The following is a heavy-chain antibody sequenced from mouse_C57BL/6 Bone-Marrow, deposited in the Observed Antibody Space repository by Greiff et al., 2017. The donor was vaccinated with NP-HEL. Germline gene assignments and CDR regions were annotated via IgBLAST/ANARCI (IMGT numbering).Heavy chain of an antibody. CDR1: GFTFSSYA. CDR3: ARDH. Sequence: EVQLVESGGGLVKPGGSLKLSCAASGFTFSSYAMSWVRQTPEKRLEWVATISDGGSYTYYPDNVKGRFTISRDNAKNNLYLQMSHLKSEDTAMYYCARDHWGQGTTLTVSS. CDR2: ISDGGSYT. J-gene: IGHJ2*01. V-gene: IGHV5-4*01.